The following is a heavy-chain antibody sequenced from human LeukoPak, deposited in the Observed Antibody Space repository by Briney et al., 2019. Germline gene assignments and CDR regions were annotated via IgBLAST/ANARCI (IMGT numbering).Heavy chain of an antibody. V-gene: IGHV3-21*06. CDR1: GFSFSQNS. D-gene: IGHD3-16*01. Sequence: PGGSLRLSCAASGFSFSQNSMSWFRQPPGKGPEWVASISTSSTYIYYADSVKGRFTISRDNAKSSLYLQMNSLRPEDTAVYHCGWGIDYWGQGARVIVSS. CDR3: GWGIDY. J-gene: IGHJ4*02. CDR2: ISTSSTYI.